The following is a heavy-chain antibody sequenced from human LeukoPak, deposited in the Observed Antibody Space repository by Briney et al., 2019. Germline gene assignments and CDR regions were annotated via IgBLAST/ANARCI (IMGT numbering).Heavy chain of an antibody. D-gene: IGHD5-18*01. Sequence: GASVKVSCKASGYTSTSYGISRVRQDTGQGLEWIGWISAYNGNTNYAQKLQGRVTMTTDTSTSTAYMELRSLRSDDTAVYYCARTAGAFGYSYGPDYWGQGTLVTVSS. CDR3: ARTAGAFGYSYGPDY. CDR2: ISAYNGNT. CDR1: GYTSTSYG. J-gene: IGHJ4*02. V-gene: IGHV1-18*01.